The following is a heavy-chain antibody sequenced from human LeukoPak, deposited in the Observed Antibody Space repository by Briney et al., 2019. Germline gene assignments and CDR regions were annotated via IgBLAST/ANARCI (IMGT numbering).Heavy chain of an antibody. CDR1: GFTFSSYG. CDR2: ISSSGSTI. D-gene: IGHD4-17*01. CDR3: ARGDYGRLFDY. V-gene: IGHV3-48*01. J-gene: IGHJ4*02. Sequence: PGGSLRLSCAASGFTFSSYGMNWVRQALGKGLEWVSYISSSGSTIYYADSVKGRFTISRDNSKNTLYLQMNSLRAEDTAVYYCARGDYGRLFDYWGQGTLVTVSS.